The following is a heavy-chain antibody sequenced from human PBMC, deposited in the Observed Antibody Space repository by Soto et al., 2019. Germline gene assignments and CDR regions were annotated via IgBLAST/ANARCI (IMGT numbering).Heavy chain of an antibody. D-gene: IGHD2-2*02. J-gene: IGHJ4*02. CDR1: GFTFSSYG. Sequence: QVQLVESGGGVVQPGRSLRLSCAASGFTFSSYGMHWVRQAPGKGLEWVAVISYDGSNKYYADSVKGRFTISRDNSKNTLYLQMNSLRAEDKAGYYCAKEDLYRTLDYWGQGTLVTVSS. CDR2: ISYDGSNK. CDR3: AKEDLYRTLDY. V-gene: IGHV3-30*18.